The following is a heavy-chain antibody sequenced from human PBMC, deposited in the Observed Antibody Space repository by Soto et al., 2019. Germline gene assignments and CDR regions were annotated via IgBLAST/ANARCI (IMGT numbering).Heavy chain of an antibody. J-gene: IGHJ6*02. D-gene: IGHD1-26*01. CDR2: IIPMFGIG. V-gene: IGHV1-69*13. CDR3: ARAYRENYFYAMDV. CDR1: GGSFSNYA. Sequence: SVKVSCKASGGSFSNYAISWVRQAPGQGLEWMGGIIPMFGIGNYAEKFLGRVTITADESTSTSHMELSSLRSEDTAVYFCARAYRENYFYAMDVWGQGTTVTVYS.